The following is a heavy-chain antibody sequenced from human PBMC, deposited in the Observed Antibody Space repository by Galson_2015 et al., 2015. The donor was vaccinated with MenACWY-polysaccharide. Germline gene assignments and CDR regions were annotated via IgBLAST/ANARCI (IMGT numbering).Heavy chain of an antibody. CDR1: GFTFSNYA. D-gene: IGHD6-19*01. Sequence: SLRLSCAASGFTFSNYAMHWVRQAPGKGLEWVAVISYDGNNKYYADSVKGRFTISRDNSKNTLYLQMNSLRTEDTAVYYCARDLNTGLYSSGWLSYIFDYWGQGTLVTVSS. J-gene: IGHJ4*02. CDR3: ARDLNTGLYSSGWLSYIFDY. CDR2: ISYDGNNK. V-gene: IGHV3-30-3*01.